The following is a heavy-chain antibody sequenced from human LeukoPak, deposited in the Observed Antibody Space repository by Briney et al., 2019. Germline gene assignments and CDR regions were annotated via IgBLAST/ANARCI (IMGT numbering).Heavy chain of an antibody. D-gene: IGHD2-2*01. Sequence: PGGSLRLSCAASGFAFNFYAMSWVRQAPGKGLQWVSTINANGINTYYADSVRGRFTISRDNSKDTLYLQLNSLRAEDTAVYYCAREDCSSTSCYDPSVSDYWGQGTLVTVSS. CDR3: AREDCSSTSCYDPSVSDY. V-gene: IGHV3-23*01. J-gene: IGHJ4*02. CDR1: GFAFNFYA. CDR2: INANGINT.